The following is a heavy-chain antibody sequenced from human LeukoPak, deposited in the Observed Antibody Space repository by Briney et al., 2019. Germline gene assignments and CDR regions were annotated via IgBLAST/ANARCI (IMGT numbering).Heavy chain of an antibody. CDR1: GFTFSSYA. J-gene: IGHJ3*02. CDR3: EADIVVVPAAIAFDI. Sequence: PGGSLRLSCAASGFTFSSYAMHWVRQAPGKGLEWVAVISYDGSNKYYADSVKGRFTISRDNSKNTLYLQMNSLRAEDTAVYYCEADIVVVPAAIAFDIWGQGTMVTVSS. CDR2: ISYDGSNK. D-gene: IGHD2-2*02. V-gene: IGHV3-30-3*01.